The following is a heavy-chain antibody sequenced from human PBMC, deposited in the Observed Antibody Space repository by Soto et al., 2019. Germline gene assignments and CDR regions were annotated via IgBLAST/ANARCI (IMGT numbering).Heavy chain of an antibody. CDR3: ASAIFGVADDAFYI. J-gene: IGHJ3*02. CDR1: GGTFSSYT. Sequence: SVKVSCKASGGTFSSYTISWVRQAPGQGLEWMGRIIPILGIANYAQKFQGRVTITADKSTSTAYMELSSLRSEDTAVYYCASAIFGVADDAFYIWGQGTMVTVSS. D-gene: IGHD3-3*01. V-gene: IGHV1-69*02. CDR2: IIPILGIA.